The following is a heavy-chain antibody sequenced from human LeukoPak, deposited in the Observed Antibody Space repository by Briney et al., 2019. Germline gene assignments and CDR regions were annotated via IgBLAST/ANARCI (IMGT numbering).Heavy chain of an antibody. CDR1: GYTLTELS. D-gene: IGHD3-10*01. Sequence: ASVKVSCKVSGYTLTELSMHWVRQAPGKGLEWMGGFDPEDGETIYAQKFQGRVTMTEDTSTDTAYVELSSLRSEDTAVYYCATARFTMVRGDEFDYWGQGTLVTVSS. CDR3: ATARFTMVRGDEFDY. CDR2: FDPEDGET. V-gene: IGHV1-24*01. J-gene: IGHJ4*02.